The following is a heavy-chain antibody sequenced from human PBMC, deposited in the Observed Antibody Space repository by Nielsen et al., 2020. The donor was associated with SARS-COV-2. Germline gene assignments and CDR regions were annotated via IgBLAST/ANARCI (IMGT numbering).Heavy chain of an antibody. CDR2: INHSGST. J-gene: IGHJ6*02. V-gene: IGHV4-34*01. Sequence: SETLSLTCAVYGGSFSGYYWSWIRQPPGKWLEWIGEINHSGSTNYNPSLKSRVTISVDTSKNQFSLKLSSVTAADTAVYYCARVPFHYDILTGYYYYGMDVWGQGTTVTVSS. CDR3: ARVPFHYDILTGYYYYGMDV. D-gene: IGHD3-9*01. CDR1: GGSFSGYY.